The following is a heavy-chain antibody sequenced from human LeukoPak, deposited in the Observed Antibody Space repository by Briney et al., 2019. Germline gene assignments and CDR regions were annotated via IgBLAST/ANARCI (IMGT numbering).Heavy chain of an antibody. CDR2: INHSGST. D-gene: IGHD3-22*01. J-gene: IGHJ4*02. CDR3: ARGGSDYYDSSGYYRGDY. V-gene: IGHV4-34*01. Sequence: SETLSLTCAVYGGSFSGYYWSWIRQPPGKGLEWIGEINHSGSTNYDPSLKSRVTISVDTSKNQFSLKLSSVTAADTAVYYCARGGSDYYDSSGYYRGDYWGQGTLVTVSS. CDR1: GGSFSGYY.